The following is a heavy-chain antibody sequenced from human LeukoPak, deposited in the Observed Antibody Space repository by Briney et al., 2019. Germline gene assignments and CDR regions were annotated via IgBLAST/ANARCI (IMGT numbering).Heavy chain of an antibody. CDR1: GGSISSGSYY. D-gene: IGHD2-2*01. J-gene: IGHJ6*03. CDR3: ARDRKGYCSSTSCYYSGLYYYYYMDV. Sequence: SETLSLTCTVSGGSISSGSYYWSWIRQPAGKGLEWIGRIYTSGSTNYNPSLKSRVTISVDTSKNQFSLKLSSVTAADTAVYYCARDRKGYCSSTSCYYSGLYYYYYMDVWGKGTTVTVSS. CDR2: IYTSGST. V-gene: IGHV4-61*02.